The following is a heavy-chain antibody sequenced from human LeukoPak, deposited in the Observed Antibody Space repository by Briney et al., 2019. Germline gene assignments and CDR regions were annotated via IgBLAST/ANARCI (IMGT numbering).Heavy chain of an antibody. Sequence: ASVKASCKASGGTFSSYAISWVRQAPGQGLEWMGRIIPIFGIANYAQKFQGRVTITADKSTSTAYMELSSLRSEDTAVYYCARAIEGWFDPWGQGTLVTVSS. D-gene: IGHD2/OR15-2a*01. J-gene: IGHJ5*02. V-gene: IGHV1-69*04. CDR1: GGTFSSYA. CDR3: ARAIEGWFDP. CDR2: IIPIFGIA.